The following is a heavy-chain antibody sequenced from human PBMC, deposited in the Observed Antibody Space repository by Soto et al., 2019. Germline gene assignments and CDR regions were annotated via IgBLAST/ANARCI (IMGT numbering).Heavy chain of an antibody. CDR3: ARDVGYYDSSGYDF. CDR1: GGTFSSYA. CDR2: IIPIFGTA. V-gene: IGHV1-69*13. D-gene: IGHD3-22*01. J-gene: IGHJ4*02. Sequence: PVRVSCKASGGTFSSYAISCVRQAPGQGLEWMGGIIPIFGTANYAQKFQGRVTITADESTSTAYMELSSLRSEDTAVYYCARDVGYYDSSGYDFWGQGTLV.